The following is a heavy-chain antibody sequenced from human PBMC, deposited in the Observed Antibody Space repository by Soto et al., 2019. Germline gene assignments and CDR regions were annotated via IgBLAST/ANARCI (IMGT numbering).Heavy chain of an antibody. CDR2: ISSSATTS. D-gene: IGHD6-6*01. J-gene: IGHJ4*02. Sequence: QVQLVESGGGLVKPGGSLRLSCAASGFTFSDHYMTWIRQAPGKGVEWVSSISSSATTSYYTDSVKGRFTISRDNAENSLDLQMTSLRAEDTAVYYCARVGANKVWNIAPRPKGYFFEYWGQGNLVTVSS. V-gene: IGHV3-11*01. CDR3: ARVGANKVWNIAPRPKGYFFEY. CDR1: GFTFSDHY.